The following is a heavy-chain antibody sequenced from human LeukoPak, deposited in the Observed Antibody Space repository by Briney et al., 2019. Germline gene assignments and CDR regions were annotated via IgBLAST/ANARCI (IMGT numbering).Heavy chain of an antibody. J-gene: IGHJ5*02. CDR1: GFTFSSYW. V-gene: IGHV3-7*01. D-gene: IGHD4-23*01. CDR3: ARDHGGVFWFDP. Sequence: PGGSLRLSCAAPGFTFSSYWMSWVRQAPGKGLEWVANIKQDGSEKYYVDSVKGRFTISRDNAKNSLYLQMNSLRAEVTAVYYCARDHGGVFWFDPWGQGTLVTVSS. CDR2: IKQDGSEK.